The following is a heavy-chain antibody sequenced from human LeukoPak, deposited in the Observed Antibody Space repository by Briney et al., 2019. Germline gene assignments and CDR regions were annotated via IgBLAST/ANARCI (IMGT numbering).Heavy chain of an antibody. Sequence: GGSLRLSCSGSGFDITAYTVTWVRQVPGKSLEWVSSISRSGSYIHYAPSVKGRFTISRDNSKNTLYLQMNSLRAEDTAVYYCAREPRIVGATKPPSGDAFDIWGQGTMVTVSS. V-gene: IGHV3-21*01. D-gene: IGHD1-26*01. J-gene: IGHJ3*02. CDR2: ISRSGSYI. CDR1: GFDITAYT. CDR3: AREPRIVGATKPPSGDAFDI.